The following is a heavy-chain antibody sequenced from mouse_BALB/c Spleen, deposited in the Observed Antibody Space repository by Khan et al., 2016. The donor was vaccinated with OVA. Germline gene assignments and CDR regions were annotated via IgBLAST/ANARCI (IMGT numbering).Heavy chain of an antibody. V-gene: IGHV3-2*02. Sequence: EVQLQESGPGLVKPSQSLSLTCTVTGYSITSDYAWNWIRQFPGNKLEWMGYISSSGSTNYNPALKSRISNTRDTSKNQFFLQLNSVTTEDTATYYCARDGSRYNYAMDYWGQGTSGTVSS. CDR3: ARDGSRYNYAMDY. CDR1: GYSITSDYA. D-gene: IGHD2-3*01. CDR2: ISSSGST. J-gene: IGHJ4*01.